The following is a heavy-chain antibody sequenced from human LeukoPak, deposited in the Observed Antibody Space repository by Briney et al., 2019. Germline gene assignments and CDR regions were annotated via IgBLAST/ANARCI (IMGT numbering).Heavy chain of an antibody. CDR2: INAGNGNT. J-gene: IGHJ4*02. D-gene: IGHD3-9*01. CDR1: GYTFTSYA. Sequence: ASVKVSCKASGYTFTSYAMHWVRQAPAQRLEWMGWINAGNGNTKYSQKFQGRVTITRDTSASTAYMELSSLRSEDTAVYYCARDVGRLVILSYFDYWGQGTLVTVSS. V-gene: IGHV1-3*01. CDR3: ARDVGRLVILSYFDY.